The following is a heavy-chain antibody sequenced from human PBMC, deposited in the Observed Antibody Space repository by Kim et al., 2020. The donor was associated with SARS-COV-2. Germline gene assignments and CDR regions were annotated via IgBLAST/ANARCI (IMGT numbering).Heavy chain of an antibody. CDR1: GVSFSGYY. CDR3: ARLGPNWFDP. J-gene: IGHJ5*02. D-gene: IGHD3-16*01. V-gene: IGHV4-34*01. CDR2: INHSGST. Sequence: SETLSLTCAVYGVSFSGYYWSWIRQPPGKGLEWIGEINHSGSTNYNPSLKSRVTISVDTSKNQFSLKLSSVTAADTAVYYCARLGPNWFDPWGQGTLVTV.